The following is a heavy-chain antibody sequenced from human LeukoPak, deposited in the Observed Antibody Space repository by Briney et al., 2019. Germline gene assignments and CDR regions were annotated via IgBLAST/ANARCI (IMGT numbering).Heavy chain of an antibody. CDR3: ARDLSCSGGSCYLDHSLGY. V-gene: IGHV4-59*01. D-gene: IGHD2-15*01. Sequence: SETLSLTCTVSGGSISSYYWSWIRQPPGKGLEWIGYIYYSGSTNYNPSLKSRVTISVDTSKNQFSLKLSSVTAADTAVYYCARDLSCSGGSCYLDHSLGYWGQGTLVTVSS. CDR2: IYYSGST. J-gene: IGHJ4*02. CDR1: GGSISSYY.